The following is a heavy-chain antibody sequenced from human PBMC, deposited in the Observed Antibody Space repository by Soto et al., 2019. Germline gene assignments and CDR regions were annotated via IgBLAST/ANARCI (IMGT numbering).Heavy chain of an antibody. V-gene: IGHV3-23*01. CDR2: ISGSGGST. CDR1: GFTFSSYA. D-gene: IGHD3-10*01. Sequence: GGSLRLSCAASGFTFSSYAMSWVRQAPGKGLEWVSAISGSGGSTYYADSVKGRFTISRDNSKNTLYLQMNSLRAEDTAVYYCAKALLLWFGESDWDGYWGQRTLVTVSS. J-gene: IGHJ4*02. CDR3: AKALLLWFGESDWDGY.